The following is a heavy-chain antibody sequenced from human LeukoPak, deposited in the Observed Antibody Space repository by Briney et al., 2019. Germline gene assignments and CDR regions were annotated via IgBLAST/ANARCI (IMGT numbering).Heavy chain of an antibody. CDR1: GYTFTSYD. CDR3: VRLPRVGAAHNY. J-gene: IGHJ4*02. CDR2: INPSGGST. V-gene: IGHV1-46*03. D-gene: IGHD1-26*01. Sequence: ASVKVSCKASGYTFTSYDMHWVRQAPGQGLEWMGIINPSGGSTSYAQKFQGRVTMTRDTSTSTAYMELSSLRSEDTAVYYCVRLPRVGAAHNYCGQRALVTASS.